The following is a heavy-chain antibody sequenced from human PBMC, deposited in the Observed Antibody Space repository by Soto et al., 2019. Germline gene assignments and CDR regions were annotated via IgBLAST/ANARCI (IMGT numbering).Heavy chain of an antibody. CDR2: LYTEGTT. J-gene: IGHJ6*02. D-gene: IGHD3-16*01. CDR1: GLTVSHNY. V-gene: IGHV3-53*01. CDR3: VRPRPSGENYGMDV. Sequence: PGGSLRLSCVASGLTVSHNYMAWVRQAPEMGLEWVSLLYTEGTTYYADSVKGRFTISRDSSKNTLFLQMDSLRAEDTAVYYCVRPRPSGENYGMDVWGQGTTVTVSS.